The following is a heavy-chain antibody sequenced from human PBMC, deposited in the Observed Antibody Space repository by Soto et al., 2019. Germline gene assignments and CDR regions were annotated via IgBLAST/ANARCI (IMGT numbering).Heavy chain of an antibody. Sequence: SVKVSYKASGGTSSSYAISWVRQAPGQGLEWMGGIIPIFGTANYAQKFQGRVTITADESTSTAYMELSSLRSEDTAVYYCARPSPAKDCTNGVCYKGIDYWGQ. CDR2: IIPIFGTA. CDR3: ARPSPAKDCTNGVCYKGIDY. V-gene: IGHV1-69*13. CDR1: GGTSSSYA. D-gene: IGHD2-8*01. J-gene: IGHJ4*01.